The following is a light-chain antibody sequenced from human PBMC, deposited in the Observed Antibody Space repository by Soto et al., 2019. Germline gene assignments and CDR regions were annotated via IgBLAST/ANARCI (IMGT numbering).Light chain of an antibody. CDR3: QQYYSTLIT. J-gene: IGKJ5*01. CDR1: QSILSSSNNKNY. Sequence: DIVMTQTPDSLAVSLGERATINCKSSQSILSSSNNKNYLTWYQQKPGQPPKMLIYWASTRDSGVPDRFSGSGSGTDFTLTISSLQAEDVAVYYCQQYYSTLITFGQGTRLEIK. V-gene: IGKV4-1*01. CDR2: WAS.